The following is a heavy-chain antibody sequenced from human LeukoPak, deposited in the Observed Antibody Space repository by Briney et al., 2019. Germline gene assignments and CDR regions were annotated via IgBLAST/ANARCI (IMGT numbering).Heavy chain of an antibody. D-gene: IGHD3-16*02. V-gene: IGHV3-7*02. CDR1: GFTFSSYW. Sequence: GGSLRLSCAASGFTFSSYWMSWVRQAPGKGLEWVASIKQDGSEKNYVDSLKGRFTISRDNSKNTLYLQMNSLRAEDTAVYYCARVNRGDAFDIWGQGTLVTVSS. CDR2: IKQDGSEK. J-gene: IGHJ3*02. CDR3: ARVNRGDAFDI.